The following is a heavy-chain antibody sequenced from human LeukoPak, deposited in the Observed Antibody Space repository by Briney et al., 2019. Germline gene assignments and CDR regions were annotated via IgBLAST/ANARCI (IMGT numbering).Heavy chain of an antibody. CDR2: ISNSSSII. CDR1: GFAFSNSS. J-gene: IGHJ3*01. D-gene: IGHD3-16*01. CDR3: VRDQDYEVGDGFDL. Sequence: GGSLRLSCAASGFAFSNSSMNWVRQAPGRGLEWVSYISNSSSIIHFTDSVKGRFTISRDNARKSLYLEMNSLRAEDTAVYHCVRDQDYEVGDGFDLWGQGTMVTVSS. V-gene: IGHV3-48*01.